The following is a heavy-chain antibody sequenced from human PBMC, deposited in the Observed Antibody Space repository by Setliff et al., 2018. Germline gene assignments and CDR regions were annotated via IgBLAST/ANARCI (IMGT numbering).Heavy chain of an antibody. CDR3: ARNTDLRNGFDY. Sequence: GGSLRLSCAASGFTFSSYWMSWVRQAPGKGLERLANINEDGSHKWYVDSVKGRFTISRDNAKNSLYLQMNNLRAEDTAVYYCARNTDLRNGFDYWGQGTLVTVSS. CDR1: GFTFSSYW. CDR2: INEDGSHK. J-gene: IGHJ4*02. V-gene: IGHV3-7*03. D-gene: IGHD5-18*01.